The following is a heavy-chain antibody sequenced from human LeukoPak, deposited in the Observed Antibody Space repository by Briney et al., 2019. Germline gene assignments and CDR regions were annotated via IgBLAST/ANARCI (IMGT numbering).Heavy chain of an antibody. V-gene: IGHV4-59*08. CDR3: ARADSSGYYYAQTT. J-gene: IGHJ4*02. D-gene: IGHD3-22*01. CDR2: IYYSGST. Sequence: SETLSLTCTVSGGSISSYYWSWIRQPPGKGLEWIGYIYYSGSTNYNPSLKSRVTISVDTSKNQFSLKLSSVTAADTAVYYCARADSSGYYYAQTTWGQGTLVTVSS. CDR1: GGSISSYY.